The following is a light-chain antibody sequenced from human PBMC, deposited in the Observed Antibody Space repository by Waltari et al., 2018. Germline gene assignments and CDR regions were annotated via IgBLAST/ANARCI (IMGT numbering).Light chain of an antibody. CDR1: QSISSY. CDR3: QQYDKWPLT. CDR2: DAS. V-gene: IGKV3-15*01. Sequence: EIVMTQSPATLSVSPGERVTLSCRASQSISSYLAWYQQKPGQAPRLLIHDASTRATSIPARLGGSGSGTEFTLTISSLQSEDFAVYYCQQYDKWPLTFGGGTEVEIK. J-gene: IGKJ4*01.